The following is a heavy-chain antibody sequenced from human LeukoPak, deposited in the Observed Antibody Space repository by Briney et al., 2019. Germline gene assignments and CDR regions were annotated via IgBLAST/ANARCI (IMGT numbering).Heavy chain of an antibody. CDR3: AREKSSGWYGDAFDI. CDR2: IYTSGST. D-gene: IGHD6-19*01. J-gene: IGHJ3*02. V-gene: IGHV4-4*07. CDR1: GGSISSYY. Sequence: PSETLSLTCTVSGGSISSYYWSWIRQPAGKGLEWIGRIYTSGSTNYNPSLKSRVTVSVDTSKNQFSLKLSSVTAADTAVYYCAREKSSGWYGDAFDIWGQGTMVTVSS.